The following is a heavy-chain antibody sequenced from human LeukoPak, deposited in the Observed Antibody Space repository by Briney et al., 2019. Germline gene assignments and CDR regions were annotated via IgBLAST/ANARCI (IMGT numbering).Heavy chain of an antibody. V-gene: IGHV3-48*03. CDR3: ARTAWNYYDSSGYYFDY. CDR2: ISSGSITT. J-gene: IGHJ4*02. Sequence: GGSLRLSCVASGFVFRNYEMNWVRQAPGRGPEWLSYISSGSITTYYADSVKGRFTISRDNAKNSLYLQMNGLRAEDTAVYYCARTAWNYYDSSGYYFDYWGQGTLVTVSS. CDR1: GFVFRNYE. D-gene: IGHD3-22*01.